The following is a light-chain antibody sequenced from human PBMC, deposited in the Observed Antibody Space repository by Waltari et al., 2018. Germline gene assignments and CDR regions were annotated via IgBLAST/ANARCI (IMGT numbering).Light chain of an antibody. CDR3: QQYNNWPMYT. CDR2: GAS. J-gene: IGKJ2*01. Sequence: EIVMPQSPATLSVSPGERATLSCRASQSVSSNLAWYQQKPGQAPRLLIYGASTRATGIPARFSGSGSGTEYTLTISSLQSEDVAVYYCQQYNNWPMYTFGQGTKLEIK. V-gene: IGKV3-15*01. CDR1: QSVSSN.